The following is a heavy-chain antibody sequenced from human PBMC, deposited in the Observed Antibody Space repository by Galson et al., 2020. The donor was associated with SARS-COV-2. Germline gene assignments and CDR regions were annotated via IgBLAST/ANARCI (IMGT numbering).Heavy chain of an antibody. J-gene: IGHJ4*02. D-gene: IGHD3-16*01. CDR3: ATGGLDY. CDR2: FQSQADGGTQ. V-gene: IGHV3-15*01. CDR1: GFTFNSAW. Sequence: GESLKTPCVTSGFTFNSAWLCWVRPAPGKGLEWIARFQSQADGGTQEYSKTVNGRFTIPRDDSKSTVYLQMNSLKIEDTAVYYCATGGLDYWGQGTLVTVSS.